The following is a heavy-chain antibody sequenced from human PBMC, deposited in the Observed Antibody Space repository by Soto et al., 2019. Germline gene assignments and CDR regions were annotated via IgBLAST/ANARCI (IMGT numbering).Heavy chain of an antibody. CDR3: ARGYYYDTSGYYSAFDI. J-gene: IGHJ3*02. CDR1: GGSISSYY. CDR2: IYYNGGT. Sequence: SETLSLTCTVSGGSISSYYWSWIRQPPGKGLEWIGYIYYNGGTKYNPSLKSRVTISVDTSNNQFSLKLTSVTAADTAVYYCARGYYYDTSGYYSAFDIWGQGTMVTVSS. V-gene: IGHV4-59*01. D-gene: IGHD3-22*01.